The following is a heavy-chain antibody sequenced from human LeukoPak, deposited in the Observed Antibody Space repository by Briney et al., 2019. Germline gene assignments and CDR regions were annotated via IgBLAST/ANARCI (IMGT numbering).Heavy chain of an antibody. J-gene: IGHJ3*02. V-gene: IGHV3-23*01. Sequence: PGGSLRLSCAAPGFTFSSYGVSWVRQAPGKGLEWVSAISGSGGSTYYADSVKGRFTISRDNSKNTLYLQMNSLKTEDTAVYYCTTEMTTVTRGKIWGQGTMVTVSS. D-gene: IGHD4-17*01. CDR3: TTEMTTVTRGKI. CDR1: GFTFSSYG. CDR2: ISGSGGST.